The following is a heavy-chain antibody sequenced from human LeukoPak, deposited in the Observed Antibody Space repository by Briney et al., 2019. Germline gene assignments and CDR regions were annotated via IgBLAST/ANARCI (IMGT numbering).Heavy chain of an antibody. CDR2: INHSGST. V-gene: IGHV4-34*01. Sequence: SETLSLTCAVYGGSFSGYYWSWIRQPPGKGLEWIGEINHSGSTNYNPSLRSRVTVSVHTSKNQLSLKLSSVTAADTAVYYCARREGARPMDFWGQGILVTVSS. CDR1: GGSFSGYY. J-gene: IGHJ4*02. CDR3: ARREGARPMDF. D-gene: IGHD6-6*01.